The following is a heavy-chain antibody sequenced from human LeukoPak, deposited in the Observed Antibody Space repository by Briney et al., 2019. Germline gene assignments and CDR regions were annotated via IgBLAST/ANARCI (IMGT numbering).Heavy chain of an antibody. Sequence: SETLSLTCTVSGGSINSYYWSWVRQPPGKGLEGIGFIYSTGITNYNPSLKSRVTMSVDTSKNQFSLKLSSVTAADTAVYYCARASYDSRHFDYWGQGTLVTVSS. CDR3: ARASYDSRHFDY. CDR1: GGSINSYY. D-gene: IGHD3-22*01. V-gene: IGHV4-59*12. J-gene: IGHJ4*02. CDR2: IYSTGIT.